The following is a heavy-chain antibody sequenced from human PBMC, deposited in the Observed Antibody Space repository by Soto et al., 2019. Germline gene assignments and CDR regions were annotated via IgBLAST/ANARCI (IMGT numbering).Heavy chain of an antibody. V-gene: IGHV4-30-4*01. CDR2: IYYSGST. CDR1: GGSISSGDYY. J-gene: IGHJ6*02. Sequence: QVQLQESGPGLVKPSQTLSLTCTVSGGSISSGDYYWSWIRQPPGKGLEWIGYIYYSGSTYYNPYLKSRVTISVDTSKNQFSLKLSSVTAADTAVYYCARGLRYCSSTRCDQASHYYYYGMDVWGQGTTVTVSS. D-gene: IGHD2-2*01. CDR3: ARGLRYCSSTRCDQASHYYYYGMDV.